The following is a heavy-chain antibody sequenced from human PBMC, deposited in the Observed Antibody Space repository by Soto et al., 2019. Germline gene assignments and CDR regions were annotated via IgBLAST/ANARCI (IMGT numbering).Heavy chain of an antibody. CDR1: GYTVTDYY. CDR2: IDPKNGGT. Sequence: QVQLVQSGTEVKKPGASVKVSCKASGYTVTDYYIHCVRQAPGQGLEWMGWIDPKNGGTIYAQKFQDRVTMTRDTSISTAYMDLSRLTSDDTALYYCARDDYGIYPYWGQGTLVTVSS. V-gene: IGHV1-2*02. D-gene: IGHD1-26*01. J-gene: IGHJ4*02. CDR3: ARDDYGIYPY.